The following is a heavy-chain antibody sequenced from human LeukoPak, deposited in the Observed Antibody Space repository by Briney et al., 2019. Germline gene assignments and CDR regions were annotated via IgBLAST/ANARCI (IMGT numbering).Heavy chain of an antibody. D-gene: IGHD2-2*01. CDR1: GFIFSGYA. Sequence: GGSLRLSCAASGFIFSGYAMSWVRQAPGKGLEWVGRIKSKTDGGTTDYTARVKGRFTISRDESKNTLYLQMNSLKTEDTAVYYCTTDLSISDAFDIWGQGTMVTVSS. V-gene: IGHV3-15*01. J-gene: IGHJ3*02. CDR2: IKSKTDGGTT. CDR3: TTDLSISDAFDI.